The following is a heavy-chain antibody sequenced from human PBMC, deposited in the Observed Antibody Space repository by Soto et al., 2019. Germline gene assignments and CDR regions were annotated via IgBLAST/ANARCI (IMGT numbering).Heavy chain of an antibody. CDR3: AREGYPIDY. J-gene: IGHJ4*02. Sequence: SETLSLTCSVSGGSISSVSYYWGWIRQPPGKGLEWIGSIYYSGSAYYSPSLKSRFTMSRDNAKNSLYLQMNSLRDEDTAVYYCAREGYPIDYWGQGTLVTVSS. CDR2: IYYSGSA. V-gene: IGHV4-39*02. CDR1: GGSISSVSYY. D-gene: IGHD6-13*01.